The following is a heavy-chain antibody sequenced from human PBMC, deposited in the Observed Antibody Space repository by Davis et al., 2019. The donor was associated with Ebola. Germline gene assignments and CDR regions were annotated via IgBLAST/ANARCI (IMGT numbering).Heavy chain of an antibody. CDR1: GFTFSSYS. J-gene: IGHJ4*02. D-gene: IGHD3-22*01. CDR2: ISSSSSTI. V-gene: IGHV3-48*01. CDR3: TRDFDRVRE. Sequence: GESLKISCAASGFTFSSYSMNWVRQAPGKGLEWVSYISSSSSTIYYADSVKGRFTISRDNAKNSLYLQMNSLKAEDTAVYYCTRDFDRVREWGQGTLVTVSS.